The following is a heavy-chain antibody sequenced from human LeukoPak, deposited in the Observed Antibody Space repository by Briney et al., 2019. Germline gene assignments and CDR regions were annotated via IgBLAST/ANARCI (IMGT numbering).Heavy chain of an antibody. J-gene: IGHJ4*02. Sequence: SETLSLTCTVSGGSISSGGYYWSWIRQPPGKGLEWIGEINHSGSTNYNPSLKSRVTISVDTSKNQFSLKLSSVTAADTAVYYCARGLGNFPPGGYWGQGTLVTVPS. V-gene: IGHV4-61*08. CDR1: GGSISSGGYY. D-gene: IGHD1-1*01. CDR3: ARGLGNFPPGGY. CDR2: INHSGST.